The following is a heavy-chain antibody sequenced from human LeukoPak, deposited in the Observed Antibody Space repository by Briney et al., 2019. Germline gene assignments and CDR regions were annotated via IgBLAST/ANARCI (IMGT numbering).Heavy chain of an antibody. Sequence: PSETLSLTCTVSGGSISSGDYYWSWIRQPPGKGLEWIGYIYYSGSTYYNPSLKSRVTISVDTSKNQFSLKLSSVTAADTAVYYCARISYYYDSSGYHYYFDYWGQGTLVTVSS. J-gene: IGHJ4*02. V-gene: IGHV4-30-4*01. CDR1: GGSISSGDYY. D-gene: IGHD3-22*01. CDR2: IYYSGST. CDR3: ARISYYYDSSGYHYYFDY.